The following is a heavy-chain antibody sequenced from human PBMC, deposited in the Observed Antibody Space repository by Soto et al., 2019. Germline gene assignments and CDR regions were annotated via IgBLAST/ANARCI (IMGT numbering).Heavy chain of an antibody. CDR2: IIPILGIA. CDR3: ASPDTATSHYYYGMDV. V-gene: IGHV1-69*02. Sequence: QVQLVQSGAEVKKPGSSVKVSCKASGGTFSSYTISWVRQAPGQGLEWMGRIIPILGIANYAQKFQGRVTITADKSTITAYMELSSLRSEDTAVYYCASPDTATSHYYYGMDVWGQGTTVTVSS. J-gene: IGHJ6*02. CDR1: GGTFSSYT. D-gene: IGHD5-18*01.